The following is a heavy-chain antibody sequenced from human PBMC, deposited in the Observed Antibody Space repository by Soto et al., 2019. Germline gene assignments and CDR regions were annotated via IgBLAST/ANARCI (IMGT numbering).Heavy chain of an antibody. Sequence: SVKVSCKASGGSFGKSAINWVRQTPGQGLEWLGGFIPVYRTLNYAQKFQGRVTITADESSGTAYMTLSSLASDDTAVYYCATGVIWIGYFTVDSWG. CDR3: ATGVIWIGYFTVDS. J-gene: IGHJ5*01. CDR1: GGSFGKSA. CDR2: FIPVYRTL. D-gene: IGHD3-3*01. V-gene: IGHV1-69*13.